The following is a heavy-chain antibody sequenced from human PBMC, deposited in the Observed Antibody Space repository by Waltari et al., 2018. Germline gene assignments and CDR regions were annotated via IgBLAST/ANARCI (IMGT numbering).Heavy chain of an antibody. V-gene: IGHV4-34*01. CDR1: GGSFSGYY. D-gene: IGHD6-19*01. Sequence: QVQLQQWGAGLLKPSETLSLTCAVYGGSFSGYYWSWIRQPPGKGLEWIGEINHSGSTNYNPSLKSRVTISVDTSKNQFSLKLSSVTAADTAGYYCARDGYSSGGHVWGQGTTVTVSS. CDR3: ARDGYSSGGHV. J-gene: IGHJ6*02. CDR2: INHSGST.